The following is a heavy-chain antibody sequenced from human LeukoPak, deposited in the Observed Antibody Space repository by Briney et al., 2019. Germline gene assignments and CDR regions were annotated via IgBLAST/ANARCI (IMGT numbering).Heavy chain of an antibody. V-gene: IGHV3-33*06. Sequence: PGGSLRLSCAASGFTFSDYGMHWVRQAPGKGLEWVAGIWYDGSNKKCADSVKGRFTISRDNSKNTLYLQMNTVRAEDTAAYHCAKSLSSSGIIKAGLEYWGQGMLVTVSS. CDR2: IWYDGSNK. D-gene: IGHD1-14*01. CDR1: GFTFSDYG. J-gene: IGHJ4*02. CDR3: AKSLSSSGIIKAGLEY.